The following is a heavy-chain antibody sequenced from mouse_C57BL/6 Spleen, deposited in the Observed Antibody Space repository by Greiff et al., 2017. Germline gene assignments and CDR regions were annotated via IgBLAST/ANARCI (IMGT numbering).Heavy chain of an antibody. CDR2: IYPGDGDT. V-gene: IGHV1-82*01. CDR1: GYAFSSSW. CDR3: ARPHYGSSPPGFAY. D-gene: IGHD1-1*01. Sequence: QVQLQQSGPELVKPGASVKISCKASGYAFSSSWMNWVKQRPGKGLEWIGRIYPGDGDTNYNGKFKGKATLTADKSSSTAYMQLSSLTSEDSAVYFCARPHYGSSPPGFAYWGQVALVTVSA. J-gene: IGHJ3*01.